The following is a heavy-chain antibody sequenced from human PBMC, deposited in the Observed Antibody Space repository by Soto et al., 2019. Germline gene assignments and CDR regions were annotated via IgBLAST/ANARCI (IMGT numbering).Heavy chain of an antibody. Sequence: QVPLVQSGAEVKKPGASVKVSCKASGYTFTSYDINWVRQATGQGLEWMGWMNPNSGNTGYAQKFKGRVTMTRNTPISTAYMELCSLRSEDTAVYYCARADCRSTSCYSKDYYYGMDVWGQGTTVTVSS. CDR1: GYTFTSYD. V-gene: IGHV1-8*01. CDR2: MNPNSGNT. CDR3: ARADCRSTSCYSKDYYYGMDV. J-gene: IGHJ6*02. D-gene: IGHD2-2*02.